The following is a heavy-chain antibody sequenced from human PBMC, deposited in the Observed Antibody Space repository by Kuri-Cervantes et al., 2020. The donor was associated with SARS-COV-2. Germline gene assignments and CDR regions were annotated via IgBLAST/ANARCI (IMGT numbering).Heavy chain of an antibody. J-gene: IGHJ5*02. CDR1: GGPFSSGSNY. V-gene: IGHV4-61*02. D-gene: IGHD1-26*01. CDR2: IYTSGIT. Sequence: SETLSLTCTASGGPFSSGSNYWSWIRQPAGKGLEWIGRIYTSGITNYNPSHKSRVTISVDTSKNQFSLKLSSVTAADTAVYYCAGLLYSGSCYWFDPWGQGTLVTVSS. CDR3: AGLLYSGSCYWFDP.